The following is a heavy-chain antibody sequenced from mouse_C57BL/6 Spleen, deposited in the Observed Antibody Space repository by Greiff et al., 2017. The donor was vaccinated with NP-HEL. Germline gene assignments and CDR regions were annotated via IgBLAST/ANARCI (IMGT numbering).Heavy chain of an antibody. CDR1: GYAFSSYW. J-gene: IGHJ1*03. V-gene: IGHV1-80*01. D-gene: IGHD2-5*01. Sequence: VHLVESGAELVKPGASVKISCKASGYAFSSYWMNWVKQRPGKGLEWIGQIYPGDGDTNYNGKFKGKATLTADKSSSTAYMQLSSLTSEDSAVYVCARKNSNWYFDVWGTGTTVTVSA. CDR2: IYPGDGDT. CDR3: ARKNSNWYFDV.